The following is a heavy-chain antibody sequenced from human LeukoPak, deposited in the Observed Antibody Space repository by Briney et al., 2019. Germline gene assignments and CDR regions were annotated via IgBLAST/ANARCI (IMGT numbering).Heavy chain of an antibody. Sequence: GASVKVSCKASGYTFTGYYTHWVRQAPGQGLEWMGWINPNSGGTNYAQKFQGRVTMTRDTSISTAYMELSRLRSDDTAVYYCARGRYSGYDPNFDYWGQGTLVTVSS. CDR1: GYTFTGYY. CDR3: ARGRYSGYDPNFDY. J-gene: IGHJ4*02. CDR2: INPNSGGT. D-gene: IGHD5-12*01. V-gene: IGHV1-2*02.